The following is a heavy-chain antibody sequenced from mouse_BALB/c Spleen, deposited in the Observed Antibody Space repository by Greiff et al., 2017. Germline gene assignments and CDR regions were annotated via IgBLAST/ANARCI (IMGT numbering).Heavy chain of an antibody. J-gene: IGHJ2*01. CDR1: GFDFSRYW. Sequence: EVKVIESGGGLVQPGGSLKLSCAASGFDFSRYWMSWVRQAPGKGLEWIGEINPDSSTINYTPSLKDKFIISRDNAKNTLYLQMSKVRSEDTALYYCARGGYGNPGYFDYWGQGTTLTVSS. V-gene: IGHV4-1*02. CDR2: INPDSSTI. D-gene: IGHD2-10*02. CDR3: ARGGYGNPGYFDY.